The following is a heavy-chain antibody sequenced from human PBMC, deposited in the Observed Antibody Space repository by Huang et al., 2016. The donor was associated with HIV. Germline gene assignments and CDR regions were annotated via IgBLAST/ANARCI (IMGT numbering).Heavy chain of an antibody. CDR3: ARPKMTATPSDSSWSYFDF. D-gene: IGHD3-10*01. Sequence: QVRLEQWDPNLLKPSDTLSLKCAVYGGSFSDYFWTWIRQSPVKGLEWIGEVNHRGSATHNPSLRSRVSMSVDSSKNQFYLNLTSVTAADTAVYFCARPKMTATPSDSSWSYFDFWGRGTPVTVSS. CDR1: GGSFSDYF. J-gene: IGHJ4*02. CDR2: VNHRGSA. V-gene: IGHV4-34*01.